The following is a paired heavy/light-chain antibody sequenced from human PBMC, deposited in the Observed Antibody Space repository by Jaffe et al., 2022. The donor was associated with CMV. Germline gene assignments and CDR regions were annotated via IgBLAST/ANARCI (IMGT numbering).Light chain of an antibody. J-gene: IGKJ2*01. CDR1: QGITTS. CDR3: QQRGTWPPVT. CDR2: DAS. V-gene: IGKV3-11*01. Sequence: EIVLTQSPATLSLSPGERATLSCRASQGITTSLSWLQQKPGQAPRLLIYDASKRAAGIPARFSGSGSGTDFTLTISSLEPEDFAVYYCQQRGTWPPVTFGQGTKLEIK.
Heavy chain of an antibody. V-gene: IGHV3-21*01. CDR1: GFTFSGYS. CDR2: IQNNGEI. Sequence: EVHLVESGGGLVKPGGSLRLSCVASGFTFSGYSMNWVRQAPGKGLEWVSFIQNNGEIYYTDSVKGRFTISRDNSKNSLYLQMNGLRVEDTAVYYCARDWGYCNEGPCSGPRGGTDYWGQGTLVTVSS. CDR3: ARDWGYCNEGPCSGPRGGTDY. D-gene: IGHD2-15*01. J-gene: IGHJ4*02.